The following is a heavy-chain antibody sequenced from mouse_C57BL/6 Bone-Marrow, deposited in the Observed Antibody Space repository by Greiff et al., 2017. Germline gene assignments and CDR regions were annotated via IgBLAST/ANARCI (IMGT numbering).Heavy chain of an antibody. V-gene: IGHV1-64*01. CDR2: IHPNSGST. CDR1: GYTFTSYW. Sequence: QVQLQQPGAELVKPGASVKLSCTASGYTFTSYWMHWVKQRPGQGLEWIGMIHPNSGSTNYNEKFKSKATLTVDKSSSTAYMQLSSLTSEDSAVYYCARGWGLGGFAYWGQGTLVTVSA. D-gene: IGHD1-1*02. CDR3: ARGWGLGGFAY. J-gene: IGHJ3*01.